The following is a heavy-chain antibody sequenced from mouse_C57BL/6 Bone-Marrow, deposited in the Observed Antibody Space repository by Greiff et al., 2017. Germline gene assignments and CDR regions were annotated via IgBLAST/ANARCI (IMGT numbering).Heavy chain of an antibody. CDR1: GFTFSDYY. J-gene: IGHJ1*03. CDR3: ARSNYYGSSSNWYFDV. V-gene: IGHV5-12*01. Sequence: EVHLVESGGGLVQPGGSLKLSCAASGFTFSDYYMYWVRQTPEKRLEWVAYISNGGGSTYYPDTVKGRFTIARDNAKNTLYLQMSRLKSEDTAMYYCARSNYYGSSSNWYFDVWGTGTTVTVSS. D-gene: IGHD1-1*01. CDR2: ISNGGGST.